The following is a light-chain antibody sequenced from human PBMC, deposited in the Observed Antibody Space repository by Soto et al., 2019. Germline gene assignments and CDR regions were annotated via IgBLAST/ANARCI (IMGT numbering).Light chain of an antibody. CDR1: QSVSIK. CDR2: DTS. J-gene: IGKJ5*01. V-gene: IGKV3-15*01. CDR3: QQYNKWPPIT. Sequence: EVVLTQSPATLSVSPGERATLSCRASQSVSIKLAWYQQKPGQAPRLLIYDTSTRGTGIPARFSGSGSGTESTLTISSLQSEDFAVYYCQQYNKWPPITFGQGTRLEIK.